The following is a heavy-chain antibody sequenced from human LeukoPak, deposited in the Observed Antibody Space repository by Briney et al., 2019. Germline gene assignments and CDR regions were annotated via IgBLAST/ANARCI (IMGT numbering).Heavy chain of an antibody. CDR1: GYSISSGYY. CDR2: IYHSGST. D-gene: IGHD2-2*01. J-gene: IGHJ5*02. CDR3: ARVPEPMYNWFDP. V-gene: IGHV4-38-2*01. Sequence: SGTLSLTCAVSGYSISSGYYWGWIRQPPGKGLEWIGSIYHSGSTYYNPSLKSRVTISVDTSKNQFSLKLSSVTAADTAVYYCARVPEPMYNWFDPWGQGTLVTVSS.